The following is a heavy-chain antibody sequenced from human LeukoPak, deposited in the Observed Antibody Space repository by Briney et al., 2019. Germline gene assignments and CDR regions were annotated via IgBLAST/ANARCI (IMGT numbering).Heavy chain of an antibody. CDR2: MNPNSGNT. CDR3: ARGRGSVPARTMDV. V-gene: IGHV1-8*01. D-gene: IGHD2-2*01. CDR1: GYTFTSYD. Sequence: ASVKVSCKASGYTFTSYDINWVRQATGQGLEWMGWMNPNSGNTGYAQKFQGRVTMTRNTSISTAYMELSSLRSEDTAVYYCARGRGSVPARTMDVWGKGTTVTVSS. J-gene: IGHJ6*03.